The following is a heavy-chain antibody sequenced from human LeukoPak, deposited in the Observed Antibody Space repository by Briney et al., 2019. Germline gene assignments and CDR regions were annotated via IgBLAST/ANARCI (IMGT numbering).Heavy chain of an antibody. D-gene: IGHD2-21*01. CDR1: GYTFTSYY. V-gene: IGHV1-46*01. CDR3: AREESDMYSAAAYFDY. Sequence: ASVKVSCKASGYTFTSYYMHWVRQAPGQGLEWMGIINPSGGSTSYAQKFQGRVTMTRDTSTSTVYMELSSLRSEDTAVYYCAREESDMYSAAAYFDYWGQGTLVTVSS. J-gene: IGHJ4*02. CDR2: INPSGGST.